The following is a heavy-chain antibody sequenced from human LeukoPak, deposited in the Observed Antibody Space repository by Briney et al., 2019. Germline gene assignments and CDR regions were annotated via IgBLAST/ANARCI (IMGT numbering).Heavy chain of an antibody. Sequence: SETLSLTCAVYGGSFSGYYWSWIHQPPGKGLEWIGSIYYSGSTYYNPSLKSRVTISVDTSKNQFSLRLSSVTAADTAVYYCAGGPPTGQQTFDYWGQGTLVTVSS. J-gene: IGHJ4*02. CDR3: AGGPPTGQQTFDY. CDR2: IYYSGST. CDR1: GGSFSGYY. V-gene: IGHV4-34*01. D-gene: IGHD6-13*01.